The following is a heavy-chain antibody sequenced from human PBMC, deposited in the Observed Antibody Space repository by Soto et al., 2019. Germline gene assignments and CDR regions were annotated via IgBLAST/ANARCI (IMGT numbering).Heavy chain of an antibody. Sequence: GESLKISCKGSGYSFTRYWIGWVRQMPGKGLEWMGFIYPGDSDTRYSPSFQGQVTISADKSISTAYLQWSSLKASDTAMYYCARLLRYCSGGSCYSNYYYGMDVWGQVTTVTVSS. CDR1: GYSFTRYW. D-gene: IGHD2-15*01. J-gene: IGHJ6*02. CDR2: IYPGDSDT. CDR3: ARLLRYCSGGSCYSNYYYGMDV. V-gene: IGHV5-51*01.